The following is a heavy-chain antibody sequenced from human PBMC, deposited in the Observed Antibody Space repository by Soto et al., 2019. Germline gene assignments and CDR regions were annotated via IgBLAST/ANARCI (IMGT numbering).Heavy chain of an antibody. CDR1: GFTFSSYS. J-gene: IGHJ4*02. Sequence: GGSLRLSCAASGFTFSSYSMNWVRQAPGKGLEWVSSISSSSSYIYYADSVKGRFTISRDNAKNSLYLQMNSLRADDTAVYYCARIEPSGSYFDYWGQGTLVTVSS. CDR3: ARIEPSGSYFDY. CDR2: ISSSSSYI. V-gene: IGHV3-21*01. D-gene: IGHD1-26*01.